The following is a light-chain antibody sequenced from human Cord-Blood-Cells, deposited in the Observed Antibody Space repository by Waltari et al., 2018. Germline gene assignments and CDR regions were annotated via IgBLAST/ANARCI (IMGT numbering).Light chain of an antibody. CDR1: TGAVTSGHY. V-gene: IGLV7-46*01. CDR2: DTS. CDR3: LLSDSGARPV. Sequence: QPVVTQEPSLTVSPGGTVTLTCGSSTGAVTSGHYPYWFQQKPGQAPRPLIYDTSNKHSWTPARFSGSLLGGKAALTLSGAQPEDEAEYYCLLSDSGARPVFGGGTKLTVL. J-gene: IGLJ3*02.